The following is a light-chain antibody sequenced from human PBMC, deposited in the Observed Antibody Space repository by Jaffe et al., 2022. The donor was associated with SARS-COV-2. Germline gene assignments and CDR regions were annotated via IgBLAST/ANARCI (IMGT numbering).Light chain of an antibody. J-gene: IGLJ1*01. Sequence: QTVVTQEPSFSVSPGGTVTLTCGLSSGSVSTSYYPSWYQQTPGQAPRTLIYNTNTRSSGVPDRFSGSILGNKAALTITGAQADDESDYYCVLYMGSGISFGTGTKVTVL. CDR2: NTN. CDR1: SGSVSTSYY. V-gene: IGLV8-61*01. CDR3: VLYMGSGIS.